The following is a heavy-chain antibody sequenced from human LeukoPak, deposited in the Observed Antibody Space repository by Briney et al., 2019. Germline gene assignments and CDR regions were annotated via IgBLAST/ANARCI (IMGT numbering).Heavy chain of an antibody. CDR2: IYYSGST. CDR1: GGSISSSSYY. D-gene: IGHD3-10*01. CDR3: ARGHRSVSHYYGSGSYYRYNWFDP. J-gene: IGHJ5*02. Sequence: PSETLSLTCTVSGGSISSSSYYWGWIRQPPGKGLEWIGYIYYSGSTNYNPSLKSRVTISVDTSKNQFSLKLSSVTAADTAVYYCARGHRSVSHYYGSGSYYRYNWFDPWGQGTLVTVSS. V-gene: IGHV4-61*05.